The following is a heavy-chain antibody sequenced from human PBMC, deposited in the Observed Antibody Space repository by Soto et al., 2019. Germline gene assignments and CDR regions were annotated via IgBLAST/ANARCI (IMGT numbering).Heavy chain of an antibody. J-gene: IGHJ4*02. Sequence: GLDLEWLALIYWDDDKRYSPSLKSRLTITKDTSKNQVVLTMTNMDPVDTATYYCAHTWFDWYPTYWGQGTLVTVSS. D-gene: IGHD3-9*01. CDR2: IYWDDDK. V-gene: IGHV2-5*02. CDR3: AHTWFDWYPTY.